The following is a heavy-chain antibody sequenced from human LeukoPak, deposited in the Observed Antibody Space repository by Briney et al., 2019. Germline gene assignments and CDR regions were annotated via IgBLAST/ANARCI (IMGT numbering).Heavy chain of an antibody. CDR3: ARDDYPYYGMDV. Sequence: SVKVSCKASGGTFSSYAISWVRQAPGQGLEWMGRIIPILGIANYAQKFQGRVTITADKSTSTAYMELSSLRSEDTAVYYCARDDYPYYGMDVWGQGPTVTVSS. V-gene: IGHV1-69*04. D-gene: IGHD4-11*01. CDR1: GGTFSSYA. CDR2: IIPILGIA. J-gene: IGHJ6*02.